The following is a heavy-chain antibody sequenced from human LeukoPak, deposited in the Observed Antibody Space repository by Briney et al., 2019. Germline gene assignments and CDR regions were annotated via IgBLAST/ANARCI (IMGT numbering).Heavy chain of an antibody. CDR2: ISISGGTT. CDR3: AKDFYLMRVGATNFDY. D-gene: IGHD1-26*01. J-gene: IGHJ4*02. Sequence: GGSLRLSCAASGFTFNNYAMSWVRQAPGEGLEWVSTISISGGTTYYADSVKGRFTISRDNSKNTLYLQMNSLRAEDTAVYYCAKDFYLMRVGATNFDYWGQGTLLTVSS. V-gene: IGHV3-23*01. CDR1: GFTFNNYA.